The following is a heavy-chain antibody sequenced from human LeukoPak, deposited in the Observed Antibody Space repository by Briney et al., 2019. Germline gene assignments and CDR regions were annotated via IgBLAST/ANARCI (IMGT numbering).Heavy chain of an antibody. J-gene: IGHJ4*02. CDR3: TTKVIRGNSGDDYDD. Sequence: GGSLRLSCAASGDTFRSYGMHGVRQAPGKGGEGGAQISSDGNDKLYGESVRGRFTVSRDDSKSTLYLQMNSLRAEDTAVYYCTTKVIRGNSGDDYDDWGQGTLVTVSS. V-gene: IGHV3-30*03. CDR1: GDTFRSYG. D-gene: IGHD5-12*01. CDR2: ISSDGNDK.